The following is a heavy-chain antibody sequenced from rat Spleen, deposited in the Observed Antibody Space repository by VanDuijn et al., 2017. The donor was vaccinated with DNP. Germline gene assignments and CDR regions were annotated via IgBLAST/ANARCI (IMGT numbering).Heavy chain of an antibody. V-gene: IGHV5-25*01. J-gene: IGHJ3*01. Sequence: EVQLVESGGGLVQPGRSMKVSCAASGFTFSKYGMAWVRQAPKKGLEWVAYISNDGGSTYYRDSVKGRFTISRDNAKRILFLQMDSLRSEDTAAYYCAGRPPPTRGPFDYWGQGTLVTVSS. D-gene: IGHD1-4*01. CDR1: GFTFSKYG. CDR3: AGRPPPTRGPFDY. CDR2: ISNDGGST.